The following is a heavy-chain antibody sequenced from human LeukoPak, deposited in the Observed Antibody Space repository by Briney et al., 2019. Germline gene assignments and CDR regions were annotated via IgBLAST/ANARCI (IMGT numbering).Heavy chain of an antibody. V-gene: IGHV4-59*08. J-gene: IGHJ4*02. D-gene: IGHD6-13*01. CDR1: GGSISSYY. Sequence: KASETLSLTCTVSGGSISSYYWSWIRQRPGKGLEWIGYIYYSGSTNYNPSLKSRVTISVDTSKNQFSLKLSSVTAADTAVYYCARRSSSWSFDYWGQGTLVTVSS. CDR2: IYYSGST. CDR3: ARRSSSWSFDY.